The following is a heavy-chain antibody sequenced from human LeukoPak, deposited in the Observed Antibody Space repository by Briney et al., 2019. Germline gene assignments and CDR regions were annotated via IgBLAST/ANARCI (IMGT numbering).Heavy chain of an antibody. D-gene: IGHD6-6*01. CDR2: FDPEDGET. CDR1: GGTFSSYA. CDR3: ATDLGIAARPGAY. Sequence: ASVNVSCKASGGTFSSYAINWVRQAPGKGLEWMGGFDPEDGETIYAQKFQGRVTMTEDTSTDTAYMELSSLRSEDTAVYYCATDLGIAARPGAYWGQGTLVTVSS. V-gene: IGHV1-24*01. J-gene: IGHJ4*02.